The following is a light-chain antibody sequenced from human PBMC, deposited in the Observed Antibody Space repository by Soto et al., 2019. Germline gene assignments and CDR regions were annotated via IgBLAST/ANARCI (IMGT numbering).Light chain of an antibody. Sequence: EMVLTQSPGTLSLSPGERAALSCTASQNIDNSYLGWYQQKPGQAPRLLIYSTSIRATGIPDRFSGSGSGTDFTLTINGLEPEDFAVYYCQHYGSLFTFGPGTKVDIK. J-gene: IGKJ3*01. CDR2: STS. V-gene: IGKV3-20*01. CDR3: QHYGSLFT. CDR1: QNIDNSY.